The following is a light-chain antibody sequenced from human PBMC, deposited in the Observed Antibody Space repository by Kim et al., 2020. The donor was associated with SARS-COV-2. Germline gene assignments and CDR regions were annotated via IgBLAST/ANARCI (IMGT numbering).Light chain of an antibody. Sequence: EIVLTQSPGTLSLSPGERATLSCRASRSINSDLLGWYQHKAGQAPRLLIYAASNRATGVPDRFSGSGSGTDFTLIIRKLEPEDFAVYYCHHYGRSPPHTFGGGTKVDIK. CDR1: RSINSDL. J-gene: IGKJ4*01. V-gene: IGKV3-20*01. CDR2: AAS. CDR3: HHYGRSPPHT.